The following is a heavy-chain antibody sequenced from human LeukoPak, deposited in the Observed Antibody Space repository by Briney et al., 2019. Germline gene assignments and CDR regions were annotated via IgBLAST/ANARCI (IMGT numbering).Heavy chain of an antibody. D-gene: IGHD5-24*01. CDR3: ARRSVEMATKGGNWFDD. CDR2: IYYSGST. V-gene: IGHV4-59*08. Sequence: SETLSLTCTVSGGSISSYYWSWIRQPPGKGLEWIGYIYYSGSTNYNPSLKSRVTISVDTSKNQFSLKLSSVTAADTAVYYCARRSVEMATKGGNWFDDRGQATLVTVSS. CDR1: GGSISSYY. J-gene: IGHJ5*02.